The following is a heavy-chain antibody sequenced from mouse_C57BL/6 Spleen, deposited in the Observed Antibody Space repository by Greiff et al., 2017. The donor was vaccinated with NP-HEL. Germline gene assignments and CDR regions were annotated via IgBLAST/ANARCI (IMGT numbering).Heavy chain of an antibody. CDR1: GYAFSSSW. Sequence: VQLQQSGPELVKPGASVKISCKASGYAFSSSWMNWVKQRPGKGLEWIGRIYPGDGDTNYNGKFKGKATLTADKSYSTAYMQLSSLTSEDSAVYFCARGELGNYEAWFAYWGQGTLVTVSA. J-gene: IGHJ3*01. CDR3: ARGELGNYEAWFAY. CDR2: IYPGDGDT. V-gene: IGHV1-82*01. D-gene: IGHD2-1*01.